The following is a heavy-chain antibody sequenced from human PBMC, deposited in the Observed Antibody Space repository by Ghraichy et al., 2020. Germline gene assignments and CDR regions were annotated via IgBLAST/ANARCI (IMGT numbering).Heavy chain of an antibody. CDR2: ITGISITI. V-gene: IGHV3-48*01. J-gene: IGHJ2*01. D-gene: IGHD6-13*01. Sequence: GGSLRLSCEGSGFSFSDYSMIWVRLTPRKALEWVSYITGISITIFYADSVKGRFTISRDNAKNSLYLQMNSLRAEDTAVYYCARLTLPRRAAVGDWYFGLWGRGALVTVSS. CDR3: ARLTLPRRAAVGDWYFGL. CDR1: GFSFSDYS.